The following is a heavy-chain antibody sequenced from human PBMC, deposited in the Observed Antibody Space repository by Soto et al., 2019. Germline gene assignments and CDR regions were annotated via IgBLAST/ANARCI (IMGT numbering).Heavy chain of an antibody. Sequence: PGGSLRLSCAASGFTFRSYAMSWVRQAPGKGLEWVSSVSGSGGGTYYADSVKGRGTFSRDNSKDTLYLQMNSLRAEDTAVYYCAKFGMATTKRSPPHYIDYWGEGALVTVSS. J-gene: IGHJ4*02. CDR3: AKFGMATTKRSPPHYIDY. V-gene: IGHV3-23*01. CDR1: GFTFRSYA. D-gene: IGHD3-16*01. CDR2: VSGSGGGT.